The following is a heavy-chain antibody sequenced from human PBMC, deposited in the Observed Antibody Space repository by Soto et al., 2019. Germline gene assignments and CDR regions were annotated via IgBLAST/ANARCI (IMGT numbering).Heavy chain of an antibody. D-gene: IGHD2-21*01. V-gene: IGHV3-30*04. Sequence: GGSLGLSSAASGFTFSNYAMHWVRQALGKGLEWVAIISCDGNDKSYADTVKDRFTISRDISQNTVYLALKSLRPGDMDVYYCASVRVKIDCSDFVIHFWGQGALVTVFS. CDR1: GFTFSNYA. CDR2: ISCDGNDK. CDR3: ASVRVKIDCSDFVIHF. J-gene: IGHJ4*02.